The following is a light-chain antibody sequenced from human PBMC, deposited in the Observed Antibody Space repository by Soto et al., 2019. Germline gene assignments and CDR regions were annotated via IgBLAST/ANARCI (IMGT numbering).Light chain of an antibody. CDR1: SSDVGAYNY. V-gene: IGLV2-11*01. CDR3: CSYAGSYTLV. J-gene: IGLJ3*02. Sequence: QSVLTQPRSVSGSPGQSVTISCTGTSSDVGAYNYVSWYQQHPGKVPKLMIYDVSRRPSGVPDRSSGSKSGNTASLTISGLQADDEADYYCCSYAGSYTLVFGGGTKLTVL. CDR2: DVS.